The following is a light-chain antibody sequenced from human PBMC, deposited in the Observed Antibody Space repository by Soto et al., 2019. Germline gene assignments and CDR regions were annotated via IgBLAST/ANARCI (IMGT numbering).Light chain of an antibody. J-gene: IGLJ1*01. V-gene: IGLV2-14*01. CDR1: SSDVGGYNY. CDR2: EVS. Sequence: QSVLTQPASVSGSPGQSITISCTGTSSDVGGYNYVSWCQQHPGKAPKLMIYEVSNRPSGVSNRFSGSKSGNTASLTISGLQAEDEADYCCSSYTSSSTLLVFGTGTKVTVL. CDR3: SSYTSSSTLLV.